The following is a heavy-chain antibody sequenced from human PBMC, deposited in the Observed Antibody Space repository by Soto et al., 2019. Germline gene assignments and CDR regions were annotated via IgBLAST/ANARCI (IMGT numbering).Heavy chain of an antibody. CDR3: DRGSRMVYATLFDY. D-gene: IGHD2-8*01. V-gene: IGHV4-30-2*01. CDR2: IYDSGST. J-gene: IGHJ4*02. Sequence: SETLSLTCAVSGGSISSGGYSWSWIRQPPGKGLEWIGYIYDSGSTYYNPSLKSRVTISVDRSKNQSSLKLCSVTAADTAVYYCDRGSRMVYATLFDYWGQGTLVTVSS. CDR1: GGSISSGGYS.